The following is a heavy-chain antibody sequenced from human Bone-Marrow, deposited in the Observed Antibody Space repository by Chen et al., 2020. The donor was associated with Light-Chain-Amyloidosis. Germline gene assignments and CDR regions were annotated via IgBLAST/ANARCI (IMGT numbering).Heavy chain of an antibody. Sequence: QVQLQESGPGLVKPSQTLSLTCTVSGGSISSGGYYWSWIRQHPGKGLEWIGYIYYSGSTYYNPSLKSRVTISVDTSKNQFSLKLSSVTAADTAVYYCARTLNYGDYEFGWFDPWGQGTLVTVSS. CDR2: IYYSGST. J-gene: IGHJ5*02. CDR3: ARTLNYGDYEFGWFDP. V-gene: IGHV4-31*03. CDR1: GGSISSGGYY. D-gene: IGHD4-17*01.